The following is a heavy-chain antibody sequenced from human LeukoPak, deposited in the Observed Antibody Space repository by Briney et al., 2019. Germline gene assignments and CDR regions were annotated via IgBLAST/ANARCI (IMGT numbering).Heavy chain of an antibody. CDR3: ARESPQGCFDY. CDR2: IYHSGST. D-gene: IGHD6-19*01. V-gene: IGHV4-30-2*01. CDR1: GGSISSGGYS. J-gene: IGHJ4*02. Sequence: PSQTLSLTCAVSGGSISSGGYSWSWIRQPPGKGLEWIGYIYHSGSTYYNPSLKSRVTISVDRSKNQFSLKLSSVTAADTAVYYCARESPQGCFDYWGQGTLVTVSS.